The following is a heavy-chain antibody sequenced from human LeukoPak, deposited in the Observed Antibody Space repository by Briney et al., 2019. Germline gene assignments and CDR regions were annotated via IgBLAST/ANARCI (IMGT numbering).Heavy chain of an antibody. D-gene: IGHD3-3*01. J-gene: IGHJ4*02. CDR2: ISGSGGST. Sequence: GGSLRLSCVASGVTLSNYAMSWVRQAPGKGLEWVSAISGSGGSTYYADSVKGRFTISRDNSKNTLYLQMNSLRAEDTAVYYCAKQGADYDFWSGPFDYWGQGTLVTVSS. CDR3: AKQGADYDFWSGPFDY. V-gene: IGHV3-23*01. CDR1: GVTLSNYA.